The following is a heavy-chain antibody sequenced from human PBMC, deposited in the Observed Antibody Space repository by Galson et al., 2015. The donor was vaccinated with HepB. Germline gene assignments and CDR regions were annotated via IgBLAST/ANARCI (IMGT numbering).Heavy chain of an antibody. V-gene: IGHV3-48*03. D-gene: IGHD2-21*02. CDR3: ARGKWGGGDCCPDY. J-gene: IGHJ4*02. Sequence: SLRLSCAASGFTFSSYEMNWVRQAPGKGLEWVSYISSSGSTIYYADSVKGRFTISRDNAKNSLYLQMNSLRAEDTAVYCCARGKWGGGDCCPDYWGQGTLVTVSS. CDR1: GFTFSSYE. CDR2: ISSSGSTI.